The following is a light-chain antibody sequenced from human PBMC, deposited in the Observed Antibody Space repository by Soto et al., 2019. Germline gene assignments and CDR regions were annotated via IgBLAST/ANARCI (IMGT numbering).Light chain of an antibody. Sequence: EIVLTQSRATLSLSPWDRASLYCSSSQSVSSSYLAWYQQRPGQPPRLLIYDASSRATGIPDRFGGSGSGTDFTLTISRLEPEDFAVYYCQQYDNSPSTFGQGTTVDI. J-gene: IGKJ1*01. CDR2: DAS. V-gene: IGKV3-20*01. CDR1: QSVSSSY. CDR3: QQYDNSPST.